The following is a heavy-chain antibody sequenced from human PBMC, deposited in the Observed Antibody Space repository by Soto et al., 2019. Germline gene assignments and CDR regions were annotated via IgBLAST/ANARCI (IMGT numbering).Heavy chain of an antibody. V-gene: IGHV5-10-1*01. Sequence: PGESLKISCKGSGYSFAGYWITWVRQKPGKGLEWMGRIDPSDSQTYYSPSFRGHVTISATKSITTVFLQWSSLRASDTAMYYCARDSEGDSSSWYEEIKTYYFDYWGQGTLVTVSS. CDR2: IDPSDSQT. CDR1: GYSFAGYW. D-gene: IGHD6-13*01. CDR3: ARDSEGDSSSWYEEIKTYYFDY. J-gene: IGHJ4*02.